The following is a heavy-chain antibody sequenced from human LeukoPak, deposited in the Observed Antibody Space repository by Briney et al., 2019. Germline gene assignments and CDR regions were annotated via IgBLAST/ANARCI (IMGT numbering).Heavy chain of an antibody. D-gene: IGHD2-15*01. CDR1: GFTFSSYS. CDR2: ISSSSSYI. V-gene: IGHV3-21*01. Sequence: GGSLRLSCAASGFTFSSYSMNWVRQAPGKGLEWVSAISSSSSYIYYADAVKGRFTIYRDNAKNSLYLQMNIVRAGAAGVYLCARVGCSGRSCYYLFVDYWGTGTTVTVSS. CDR3: ARVGCSGRSCYYLFVDY. J-gene: IGHJ4*02.